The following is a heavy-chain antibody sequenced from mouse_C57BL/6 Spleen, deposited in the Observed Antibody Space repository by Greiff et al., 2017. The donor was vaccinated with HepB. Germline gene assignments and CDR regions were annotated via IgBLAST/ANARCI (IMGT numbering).Heavy chain of an antibody. CDR3: AMLYDYDETWFAY. Sequence: EVQLVESGGGLVKPGGSLKLSCAASGFTFSDYGMHWVRQAPEKGLEWVAYISSGSSTIYYADTVKGRFTISRDNAKNTLFLQMTSLRSEDTAMYYFAMLYDYDETWFAYGGQGTLVTVSA. CDR2: ISSGSSTI. J-gene: IGHJ3*01. D-gene: IGHD2-4*01. V-gene: IGHV5-17*01. CDR1: GFTFSDYG.